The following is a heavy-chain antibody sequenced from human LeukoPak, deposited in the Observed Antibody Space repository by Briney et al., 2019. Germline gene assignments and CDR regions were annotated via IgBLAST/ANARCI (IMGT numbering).Heavy chain of an antibody. V-gene: IGHV3-74*01. CDR2: INSDGIIT. D-gene: IGHD5-12*01. J-gene: IGHJ4*02. Sequence: GGSLRLSCEASGFTFSSYWMHWVRQGPGKGLVWVSRINSDGIITNYADSVKGRFTISRDNAKNTLYLQMNSLRVEDTAVYYCARVWLPGWGQGTLVTVSS. CDR3: ARVWLPG. CDR1: GFTFSSYW.